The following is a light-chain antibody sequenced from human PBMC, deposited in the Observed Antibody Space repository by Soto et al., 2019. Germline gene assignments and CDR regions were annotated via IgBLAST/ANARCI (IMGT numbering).Light chain of an antibody. V-gene: IGKV3-15*01. J-gene: IGKJ5*01. CDR1: ENVRTK. CDR3: QQNNRWPHIT. CDR2: GAS. Sequence: VMTPSPAILSVSPGEATTLSCRASENVRTKVGWYQQKPGQAPRLLIYGASTRATGIPDRFRGSGSGTQFTLTIRRLQCEDSAVYFCQQNNRWPHITFGQGTRLEIK.